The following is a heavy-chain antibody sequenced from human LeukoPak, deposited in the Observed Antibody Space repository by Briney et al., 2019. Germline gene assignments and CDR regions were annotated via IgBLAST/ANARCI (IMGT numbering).Heavy chain of an antibody. CDR1: GYTFSNYG. V-gene: IGHV1-18*01. J-gene: IGHJ5*02. Sequence: ASVKVSCRASGYTFSNYGISWVRQAPGQGLEWMAWISAYNGNTDFAQKFQGRVTMTTDSSTSTAYMELRSLRSDDTAVYYCARDYERGKEGAWGRFDPWGQGALVTVSS. CDR2: ISAYNGNT. D-gene: IGHD1-1*01. CDR3: ARDYERGKEGAWGRFDP.